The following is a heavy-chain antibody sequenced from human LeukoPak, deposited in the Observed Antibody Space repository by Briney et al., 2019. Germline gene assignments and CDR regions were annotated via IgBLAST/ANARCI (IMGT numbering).Heavy chain of an antibody. CDR1: GHTFTSYD. D-gene: IGHD6-13*01. Sequence: ASVKVSCKASGHTFTSYDINWVRQATGQGLEWMGWMNPDSGNTGYAQKFQGRVTMTRNPSISTAYMELGSLTSEDAAVYYCARRIAAAGVGIVYWGQGTLVTVSS. CDR2: MNPDSGNT. CDR3: ARRIAAAGVGIVY. V-gene: IGHV1-8*01. J-gene: IGHJ4*02.